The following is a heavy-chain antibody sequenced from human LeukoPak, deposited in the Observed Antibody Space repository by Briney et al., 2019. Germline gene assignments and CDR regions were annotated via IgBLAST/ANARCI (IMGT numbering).Heavy chain of an antibody. D-gene: IGHD3-22*01. CDR3: ARLVDYYDSSAVDY. J-gene: IGHJ4*02. CDR1: GGSFSGYY. CDR2: INHSGST. V-gene: IGHV4-34*01. Sequence: PSETLSLTCAVYGGSFSGYYWSWIRQPPGKGLEWIGEINHSGSTNYNPSLKSRVTISVDTSKNQFSLKLSSVTAADTAVYYCARLVDYYDSSAVDYWGQGTLVTVSS.